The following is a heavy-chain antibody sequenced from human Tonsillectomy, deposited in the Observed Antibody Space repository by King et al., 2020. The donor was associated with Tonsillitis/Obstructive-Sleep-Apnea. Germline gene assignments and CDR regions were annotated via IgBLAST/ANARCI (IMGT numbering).Heavy chain of an antibody. V-gene: IGHV4-39*01. CDR1: GDSIGSSLYY. CDR2: IYYSGTT. J-gene: IGHJ6*03. Sequence: QLQESGPGLVKPSETLSLSCSVSGDSIGSSLYYWGWIRHAPGKRLEWIATIYYSGTTYYNPSLKSRVTISVATSKNQFSLNLNSVTAADTAVYYCVRHSRDSSWGDYFYYIDVWGKGTMVTVSS. CDR3: VRHSRDSSWGDYFYYIDV. D-gene: IGHD6-6*01.